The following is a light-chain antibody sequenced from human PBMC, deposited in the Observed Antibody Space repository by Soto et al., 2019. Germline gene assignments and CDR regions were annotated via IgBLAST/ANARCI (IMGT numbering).Light chain of an antibody. J-gene: IGKJ1*01. Sequence: DIQMTQTPATLSAFAGDRVTVTCRASQSVSSWVAWYQEKPGRGPKLLIYDASTWQSGVPSRFIGSGSGTEFPLTITSLQPDDFATYYCQHYNTYSPGTFGQGTRVEVK. CDR2: DAS. V-gene: IGKV1-5*01. CDR1: QSVSSW. CDR3: QHYNTYSPGT.